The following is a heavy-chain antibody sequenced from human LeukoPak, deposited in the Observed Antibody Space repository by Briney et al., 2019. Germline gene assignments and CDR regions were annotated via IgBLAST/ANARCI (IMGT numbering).Heavy chain of an antibody. CDR2: INWNGGST. D-gene: IGHD3-3*01. Sequence: RAGGSLRLSCAASGFTFDDYGMSWVRQAPGKGLEWVSGINWNGGSTGYADSVKGRFTISRDNAKNSLYLQMNSLRAEDTALDHCARALYYDFWSGSPDDAFDIWGQGTMVTVSS. J-gene: IGHJ3*02. CDR1: GFTFDDYG. V-gene: IGHV3-20*01. CDR3: ARALYYDFWSGSPDDAFDI.